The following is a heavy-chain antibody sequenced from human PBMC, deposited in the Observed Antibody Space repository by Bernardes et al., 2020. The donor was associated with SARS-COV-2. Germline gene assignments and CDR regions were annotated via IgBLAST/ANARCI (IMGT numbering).Heavy chain of an antibody. V-gene: IGHV3-23*01. J-gene: IGHJ5*01. CDR3: AKDAYHVYYDSAGYFDF. CDR1: GFTFGSRA. CDR2: ISGGAEMT. D-gene: IGHD3-22*01. Sequence: GGSLRLSCAASGFTFGSRAMSWLRQAPGRGLEWVSSISGGAEMTYYADSVKGRFTISRDNSKNTLYLQMDSLATEDTAIYSSAKDAYHVYYDSAGYFDFWGRGTPVTVSS.